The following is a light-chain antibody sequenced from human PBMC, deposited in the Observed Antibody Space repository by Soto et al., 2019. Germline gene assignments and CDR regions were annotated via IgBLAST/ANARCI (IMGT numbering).Light chain of an antibody. CDR3: SSYTRSSTLV. J-gene: IGLJ1*01. CDR2: EVS. V-gene: IGLV2-14*01. CDR1: GNDFGAYNY. Sequence: QSVLTQPRSVSGSPGQSVTISCTGTGNDFGAYNYVSWYQQHPGKAPKLMIYEVSNRPSGVSNRFSGSKSGNTASLTISGLQAEEEADYYCSSYTRSSTLVFGSGTKVNVL.